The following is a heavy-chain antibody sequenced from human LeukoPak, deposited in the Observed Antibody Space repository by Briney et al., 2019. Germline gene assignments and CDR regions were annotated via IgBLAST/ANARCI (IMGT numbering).Heavy chain of an antibody. V-gene: IGHV1-2*02. CDR3: ARDGQGSGQEYSFDY. CDR2: TNPNSGDT. J-gene: IGHJ4*02. Sequence: ASVKVSCKASGYTFTDYYIHWVRQAPGQGLEWMGWTNPNSGDTNYAQKFQGRVTMTRDTSISTAYMELSRLRSDDTAMYYCARDGQGSGQEYSFDYWGQGTLVTVSS. D-gene: IGHD6-19*01. CDR1: GYTFTDYY.